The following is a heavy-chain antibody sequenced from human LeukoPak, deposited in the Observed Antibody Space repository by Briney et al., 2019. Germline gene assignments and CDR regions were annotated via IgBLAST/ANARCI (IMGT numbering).Heavy chain of an antibody. D-gene: IGHD1-26*01. Sequence: PSETLSLTCTVSGGSISSSTYYWGWIRQPPGKGLEWIGSIYYSGNTYYNPSLKSRVTILVDTSKNQFSLKVSSVTAADTAVYYCARGQYSGSCFDNWGQGSLVTVSS. CDR3: ARGQYSGSCFDN. J-gene: IGHJ4*02. CDR2: IYYSGNT. V-gene: IGHV4-39*07. CDR1: GGSISSSTYY.